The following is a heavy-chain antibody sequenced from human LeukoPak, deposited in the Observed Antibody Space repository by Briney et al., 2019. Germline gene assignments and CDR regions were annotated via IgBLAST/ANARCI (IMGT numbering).Heavy chain of an antibody. CDR3: ARDRHYYDSSGYYGY. CDR1: GFTFSSYW. CDR2: IKQDGSEK. D-gene: IGHD3-22*01. V-gene: IGHV3-7*01. J-gene: IGHJ4*02. Sequence: PGGSLRLSCAASGFTFSSYWMSWVRQAPGKGLEWVANIKQDGSEKYYVDSVKGRFTISRDNAKNSLYLQMNSLRAEDTAVYYCARDRHYYDSSGYYGYWGQGTLVTVSS.